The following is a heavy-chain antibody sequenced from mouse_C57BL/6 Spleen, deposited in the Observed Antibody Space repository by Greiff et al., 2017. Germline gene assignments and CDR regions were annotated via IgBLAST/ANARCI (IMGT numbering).Heavy chain of an antibody. J-gene: IGHJ2*01. Sequence: QVQLQQSGAELVKPGASVKMSCKASGYTFTSYWITWVKQRPGQGLEWIGDIYPGSGSTNYNQKFKSKATLTVDTSSSTAYMQLSSLTSEDSAVXYCARRAYYSNYDGFAYWGQGTTLTVSS. CDR3: ARRAYYSNYDGFAY. D-gene: IGHD2-5*01. CDR1: GYTFTSYW. CDR2: IYPGSGST. V-gene: IGHV1-55*01.